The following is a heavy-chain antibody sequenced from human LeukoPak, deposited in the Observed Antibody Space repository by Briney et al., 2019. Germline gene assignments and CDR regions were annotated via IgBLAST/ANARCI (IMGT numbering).Heavy chain of an antibody. CDR3: ATLRFDP. Sequence: PGRSLRLSCAASGFTFSSYAMHWVRQAPGKGLEWVAVISYDGSNKYYADSVKGRFTISRDNSKNTLYLQTNSLRAEDTAVYYCATLRFDPWGQGTLVTVSS. CDR2: ISYDGSNK. CDR1: GFTFSSYA. J-gene: IGHJ5*02. V-gene: IGHV3-30-3*01.